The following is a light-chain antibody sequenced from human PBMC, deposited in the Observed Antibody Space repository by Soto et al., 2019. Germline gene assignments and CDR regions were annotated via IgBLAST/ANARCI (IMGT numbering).Light chain of an antibody. V-gene: IGKV1-39*01. CDR2: AAS. CDR1: QSISTY. Sequence: DIQRTKSPSSLSASVEDRVTITSRASQSISTYLHWYQHKPGKAHNLIIYAASTLQSGVPSRLSGSGSGTDCTLTLSCLQPEDFETYFCQHGYSTPLTVGGGTQLDIK. CDR3: QHGYSTPLT. J-gene: IGKJ4*01.